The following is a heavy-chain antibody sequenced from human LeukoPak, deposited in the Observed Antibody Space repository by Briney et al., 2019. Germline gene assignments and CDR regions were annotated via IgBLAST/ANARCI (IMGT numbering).Heavy chain of an antibody. CDR1: GFTFSDYY. CDR2: VSESGGST. J-gene: IGHJ4*02. V-gene: IGHV3-23*01. CDR3: ARYVSVWVTTLEY. Sequence: GGSLRLSCAASGFTFSDYYMSWIRQAPGRGLEWVSAVSESGGSTYYADSVKGRFTISRDNAKNTLYLQMNSLRDEDTAVYYCARYVSVWVTTLEYWGQGTLVTVSS. D-gene: IGHD2-21*02.